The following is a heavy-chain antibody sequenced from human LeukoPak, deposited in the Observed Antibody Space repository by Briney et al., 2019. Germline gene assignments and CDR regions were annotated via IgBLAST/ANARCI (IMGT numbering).Heavy chain of an antibody. Sequence: SETLSLTCTVSGGSITSGTFYRGWIRETPGKGLVWIGGMYYDGSSYYNPSLKSRVTTSVDTSKNQFSLKLTSVTAADTAVYFCARRSDSGSDDGEDYFDYWGQGTLVTVSS. D-gene: IGHD1-26*01. CDR3: ARRSDSGSDDGEDYFDY. J-gene: IGHJ4*02. CDR2: MYYDGSS. CDR1: GGSITSGTFY. V-gene: IGHV4-39*01.